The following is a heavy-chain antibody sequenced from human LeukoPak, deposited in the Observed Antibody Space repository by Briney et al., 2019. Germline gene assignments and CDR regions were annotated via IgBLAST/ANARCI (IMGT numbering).Heavy chain of an antibody. Sequence: PGGSLRLSCAASGFTFSSYAMSWVRQAPGKGLEWIGSIYYSGSTYYNPSLKSRVTISVDTSKNQFSLELSSVTATDRAVYYCASSPGGYCSSASCYTGGRFDYWGQGSLVTVSS. J-gene: IGHJ4*02. D-gene: IGHD2-2*02. V-gene: IGHV4-39*01. CDR2: IYYSGST. CDR3: ASSPGGYCSSASCYTGGRFDY. CDR1: GFTFSSYA.